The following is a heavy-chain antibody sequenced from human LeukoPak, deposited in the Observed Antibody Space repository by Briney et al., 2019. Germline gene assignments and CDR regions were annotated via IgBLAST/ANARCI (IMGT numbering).Heavy chain of an antibody. CDR2: ISYDGSNK. CDR3: ARVRGSGSLLWFGELEENDAFDI. D-gene: IGHD3-10*01. J-gene: IGHJ3*02. V-gene: IGHV3-30-3*01. Sequence: GGSLRLSCAASGFTFSSYAMHWVRQAPGKGLEWVAAISYDGSNKYYADSVKGRFTISRDNSKNTLYLQMNSLRAEDTAVYYCARVRGSGSLLWFGELEENDAFDIWGQGTMVTVSS. CDR1: GFTFSSYA.